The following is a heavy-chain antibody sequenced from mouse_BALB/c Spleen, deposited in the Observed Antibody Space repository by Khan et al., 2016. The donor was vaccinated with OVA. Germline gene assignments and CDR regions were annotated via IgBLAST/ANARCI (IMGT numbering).Heavy chain of an antibody. CDR1: GYSITSGYA. V-gene: IGHV3-2*02. D-gene: IGHD1-1*01. Sequence: VQLQQPGPGLVKPSQSLSLTCTVTGYSITSGYAWNWIRQFPGNKLEWMDYISYSGVTSYTPSLKSRISITRDTSKNQFFLQLNSVTTEDTATDYCERGNYYGYYFDNWGQGTTLTVSS. CDR2: ISYSGVT. J-gene: IGHJ2*01. CDR3: ERGNYYGYYFDN.